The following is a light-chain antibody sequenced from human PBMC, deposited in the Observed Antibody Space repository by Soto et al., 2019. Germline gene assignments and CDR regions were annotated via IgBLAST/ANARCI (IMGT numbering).Light chain of an antibody. Sequence: DIVLTQSPGTLSLSPGERATLSCRASQSVSSSNLAWYQQKPGQAPRLLIYGASSRATGIPDRFSGSGSGTDFTLSISRLEPEDFAVYYCQQYGSSPRTFGGGTKVEIK. V-gene: IGKV3-20*01. J-gene: IGKJ4*01. CDR1: QSVSSSN. CDR2: GAS. CDR3: QQYGSSPRT.